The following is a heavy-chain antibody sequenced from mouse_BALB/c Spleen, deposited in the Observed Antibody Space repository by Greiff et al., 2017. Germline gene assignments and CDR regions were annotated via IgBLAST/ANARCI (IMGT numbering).Heavy chain of an antibody. CDR3: ARGDGNYDAMDY. CDR1: GDSITSGY. CDR2: ISYSGST. J-gene: IGHJ4*01. Sequence: EVKLMESGPSLVKPSQTLSLTCSVTGDSITSGYWNWIRKFPGNKLEYMGYISYSGSTYYNPSLKSRISITRDTSKNQYYLQLNSVTTEDTATYYCARGDGNYDAMDYWGQGTSVTVSS. V-gene: IGHV3-8*02. D-gene: IGHD2-1*01.